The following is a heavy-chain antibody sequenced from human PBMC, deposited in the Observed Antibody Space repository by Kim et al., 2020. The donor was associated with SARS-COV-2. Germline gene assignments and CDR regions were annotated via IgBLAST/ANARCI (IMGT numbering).Heavy chain of an antibody. CDR3: SRVVYYGDQSDY. J-gene: IGHJ4*02. Sequence: GGSLRLSCAASGFTFRDYWMNWVRQAPGKGLEWVANIKPDGSEGRHRDSVKGRFSISRDNTKNSLFLQMNSLRAEDSATYYCSRVVYYGDQSDYWGQGTLVPVSS. D-gene: IGHD3-16*01. CDR1: GFTFRDYW. CDR2: IKPDGSEG. V-gene: IGHV3-7*03.